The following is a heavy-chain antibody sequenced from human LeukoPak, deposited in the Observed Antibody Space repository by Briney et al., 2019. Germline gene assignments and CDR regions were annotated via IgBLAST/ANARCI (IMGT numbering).Heavy chain of an antibody. D-gene: IGHD6-13*01. V-gene: IGHV1-2*02. J-gene: IGHJ3*02. CDR2: INPNSGGT. Sequence: ASVKVSCKASGYTFTGYYMHWVRQAPGQGLEWMGWINPNSGGTNYAQKFQGRVTMTRDTSISKAYMELSRLRSDDTAVDYCARVNRARRYCSSWGGAFDIWGQGTMVTVSS. CDR1: GYTFTGYY. CDR3: ARVNRARRYCSSWGGAFDI.